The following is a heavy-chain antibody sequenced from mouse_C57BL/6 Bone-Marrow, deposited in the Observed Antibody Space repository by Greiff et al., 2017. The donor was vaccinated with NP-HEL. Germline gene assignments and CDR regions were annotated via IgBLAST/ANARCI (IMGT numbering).Heavy chain of an antibody. V-gene: IGHV1-9*01. J-gene: IGHJ2*01. D-gene: IGHD2-4*01. Sequence: QVQLQQSGAELMKPGASVKLSCKATGYTFTGYWIEWVKQRPGHGLEWIGEILPGSGSTNYNEKFKGKATFTADTSSNTAYMQLSSLTTEDSAIYYCARGGICYYDYDAHYFDYWGQGTTLTVSS. CDR2: ILPGSGST. CDR3: ARGGICYYDYDAHYFDY. CDR1: GYTFTGYW.